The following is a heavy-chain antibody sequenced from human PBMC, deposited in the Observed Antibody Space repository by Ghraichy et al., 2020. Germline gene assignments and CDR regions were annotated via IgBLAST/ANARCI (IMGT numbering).Heavy chain of an antibody. D-gene: IGHD3-10*01. CDR3: ARRGYYGSGSYFT. CDR2: IYSDGST. J-gene: IGHJ5*02. V-gene: IGHV3-53*01. CDR1: GFTVSSNY. Sequence: GESLNISCAASGFTVSSNYMSWVRQAPGRGLEWVSVIYSDGSTYYADSVKGRFTISRDNSKNTLYLQMNSLRAEDTAVYYCARRGYYGSGSYFTWGQGTLVTVSS.